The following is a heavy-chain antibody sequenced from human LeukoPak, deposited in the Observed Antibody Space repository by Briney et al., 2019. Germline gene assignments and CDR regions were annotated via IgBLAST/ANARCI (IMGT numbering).Heavy chain of an antibody. CDR3: ARDSAMDTAMVANDY. J-gene: IGHJ4*02. Sequence: GGSLRLSCAASGFTFSSYAMHWVRQAPGKGLERVAVISYDGSNKYYADSVKGRFTISRDNSKNTLYLQMNSLRAEDTAVYYCARDSAMDTAMVANDYWGQGTLVTVSS. CDR2: ISYDGSNK. V-gene: IGHV3-30*04. D-gene: IGHD5-18*01. CDR1: GFTFSSYA.